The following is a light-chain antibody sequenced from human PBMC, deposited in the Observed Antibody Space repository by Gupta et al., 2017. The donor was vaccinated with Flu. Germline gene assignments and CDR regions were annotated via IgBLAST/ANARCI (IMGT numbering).Light chain of an antibody. CDR3: ARYRGGGIWM. J-gene: IGLJ3*02. CDR2: EKD. Sequence: HIVMPPEPSLSVSPGGTVTLTCALSSGSVSPDHHPTWYQQTPDHTPRTLFLEKDRRSAGVPGRFSAAVSGAKAALTITGATGDEESDYYSARYRGGGIWMFGGGTKVTVL. CDR1: SGSVSPDHH. V-gene: IGLV8-61*01.